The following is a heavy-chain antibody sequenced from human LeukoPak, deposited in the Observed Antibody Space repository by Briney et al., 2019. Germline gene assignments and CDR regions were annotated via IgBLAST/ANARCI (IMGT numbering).Heavy chain of an antibody. CDR3: ARGVGSSWYVFDY. CDR2: ISYDGSNK. V-gene: IGHV3-30*03. J-gene: IGHJ4*02. D-gene: IGHD6-13*01. Sequence: GGSLRLSCAASGFTFSSYGMHWVRQAPGKGLEWVAVISYDGSNKYYADSVKGRFTISRDNSKNTLYLQMNSLRAEDTAVYYCARGVGSSWYVFDYWGQGTLVTVSS. CDR1: GFTFSSYG.